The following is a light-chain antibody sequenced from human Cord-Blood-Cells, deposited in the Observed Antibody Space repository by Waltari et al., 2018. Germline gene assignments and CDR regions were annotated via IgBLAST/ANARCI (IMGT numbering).Light chain of an antibody. Sequence: EIVLTQSPGTLSLSPGERATLSFRASQSVSSSYLAWYQQKPGPAPRLLIYGASSRATGIPDRFSGSGSGTDFTLTISRLEPEDFAVYYCQQYGSSITFGQGTRLEIK. CDR3: QQYGSSIT. CDR2: GAS. J-gene: IGKJ5*01. V-gene: IGKV3-20*01. CDR1: QSVSSSY.